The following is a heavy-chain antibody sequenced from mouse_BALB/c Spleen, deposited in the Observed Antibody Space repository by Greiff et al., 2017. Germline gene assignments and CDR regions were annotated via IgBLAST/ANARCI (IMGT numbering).Heavy chain of an antibody. CDR3: ARTDSYGYGVWCAY. CDR2: ISNGGGST. CDR1: GFTFSSYT. D-gene: IGHD1-2*01. J-gene: IGHJ3*01. Sequence: EVQLVESGGGLVQPGGSLKLSCAASGFTFSSYTMSWVRQTPEKRLEWVAYISNGGGSTYYPDTVKGRFTISRDNAKNTLYLQMSSLKSEDTAMYYCARTDSYGYGVWCAYWGRGTRVTVSA. V-gene: IGHV5-12-2*01.